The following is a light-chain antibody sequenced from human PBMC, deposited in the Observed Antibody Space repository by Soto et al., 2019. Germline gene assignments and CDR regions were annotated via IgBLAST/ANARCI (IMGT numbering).Light chain of an antibody. Sequence: QSVVTQPPSASGTPGQRVTISCSGRSSNIGRNTVNWYQQFPGTAPNLLIYNNNERPSGVPDRFSGSKSGTSASLAISGLRSEDEADYYCAVWDASLNGLVFCGGNNVTV. CDR2: NNN. CDR1: SSNIGRNT. V-gene: IGLV1-44*01. CDR3: AVWDASLNGLV. J-gene: IGLJ3*02.